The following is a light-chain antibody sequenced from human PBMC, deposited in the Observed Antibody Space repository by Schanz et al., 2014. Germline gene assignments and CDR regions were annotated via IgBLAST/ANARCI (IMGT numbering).Light chain of an antibody. Sequence: QSALTQPPSASGSPGQSVTISCTGSSSDIGGYNSVSWYQQFPGKAPKLMIYEVNKRPSGVPDRFSGSKSGNTASLTVSGLQAEDEADYYCNSFTSSHTHVFGGGTKLTVL. CDR3: NSFTSSHTHV. CDR2: EVN. CDR1: SSDIGGYNS. J-gene: IGLJ3*02. V-gene: IGLV2-8*01.